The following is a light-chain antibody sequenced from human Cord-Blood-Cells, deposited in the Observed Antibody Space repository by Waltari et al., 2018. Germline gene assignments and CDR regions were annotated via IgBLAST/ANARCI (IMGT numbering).Light chain of an antibody. V-gene: IGKV2-28*01. J-gene: IGKJ2*01. CDR2: LGS. CDR3: MQALQTPYT. Sequence: DMVMTQSPLSLPVTPGEPASISCGSSQSLLHSNGYNYLDWYLQKPGQSPQLLIYLGSNRASGVPDRFRGSGSGTDFTLKISRVEAEDVGVYYCMQALQTPYTFGQGTKLEIK. CDR1: QSLLHSNGYNY.